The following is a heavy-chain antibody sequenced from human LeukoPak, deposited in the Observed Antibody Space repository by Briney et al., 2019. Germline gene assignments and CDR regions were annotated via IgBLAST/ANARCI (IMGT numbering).Heavy chain of an antibody. CDR3: ARGYEPGIAVAGTPGFDP. CDR2: IYYSGST. Sequence: PAGTLTLTCTVSGGSISSYYWRWIRQPPGKGLEWIGYIYYSGSTNYNPCLESRVPISVHTSKIQFSLKLSSVTAADTAVYYCARGYEPGIAVAGTPGFDPWGQGTLVTVSS. D-gene: IGHD6-19*01. J-gene: IGHJ5*02. CDR1: GGSISSYY. V-gene: IGHV4-59*08.